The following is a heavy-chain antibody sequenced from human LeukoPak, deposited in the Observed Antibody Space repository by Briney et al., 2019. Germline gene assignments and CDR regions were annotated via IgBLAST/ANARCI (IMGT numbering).Heavy chain of an antibody. CDR3: ARDVGGFGELLIGWFDP. V-gene: IGHV3-30*02. J-gene: IGHJ5*02. Sequence: GGSLRLSCAASGFIFNSYGMHWVRQAPGKGLEWVAFIRYDGSNKYYADSVKGRFTISRDNSKNTLYLQMNSLRAEDTAVYYCARDVGGFGELLIGWFDPWGQGTLVTVSS. CDR2: IRYDGSNK. CDR1: GFIFNSYG. D-gene: IGHD3-10*01.